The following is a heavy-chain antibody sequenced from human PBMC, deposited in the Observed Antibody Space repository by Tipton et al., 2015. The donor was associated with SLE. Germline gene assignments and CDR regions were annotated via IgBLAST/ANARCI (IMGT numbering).Heavy chain of an antibody. CDR3: ARGRGY. CDR1: GGSISSGSYY. Sequence: TLSLTCTVSGGSISSGSYYWSWIRQPPGKGLEWIGYIYYSGSTNYNPSLKSRVTISVDTSKNQFSLKLSSVTAADTAVYYCARGRGYWGQGTLVTVSS. J-gene: IGHJ4*02. CDR2: IYYSGST. V-gene: IGHV4-30-4*01.